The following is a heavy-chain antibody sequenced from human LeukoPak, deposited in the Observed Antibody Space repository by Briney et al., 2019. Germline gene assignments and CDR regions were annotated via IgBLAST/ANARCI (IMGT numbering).Heavy chain of an antibody. D-gene: IGHD2-21*01. CDR1: GFTFSSYW. V-gene: IGHV3-74*01. Sequence: GGSLRLSCAASGFTFSSYWMHWVRQAPGKGLVWVSRINTDGSSTSYADSVKGRFTISRDNAKNTLYLQMNSLRAEDTAVYYCASCGGDCPTFDYWGQGTLVTVSS. CDR2: INTDGSST. CDR3: ASCGGDCPTFDY. J-gene: IGHJ4*02.